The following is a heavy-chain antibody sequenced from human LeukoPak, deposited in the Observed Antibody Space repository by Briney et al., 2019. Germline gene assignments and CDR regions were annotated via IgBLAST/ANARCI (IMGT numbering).Heavy chain of an antibody. CDR3: AREGNWFDP. J-gene: IGHJ5*02. CDR2: IYTSGST. Sequence: SQTLSLTCTVPGGSISSGSYYWSWIRQPAGKGLEWIGRIYTSGSTNYNPSLKSRVTISVDTSKNQFSLKLSSVTAADTAVYYCAREGNWFDPWGQGTLVTVSS. CDR1: GGSISSGSYY. V-gene: IGHV4-61*02.